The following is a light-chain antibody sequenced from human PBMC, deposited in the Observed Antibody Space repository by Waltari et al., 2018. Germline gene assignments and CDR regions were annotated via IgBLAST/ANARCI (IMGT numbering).Light chain of an antibody. V-gene: IGKV1-5*03. J-gene: IGKJ3*01. CDR3: QHYDSYSAT. CDR2: KAS. CDR1: QSIPRW. Sequence: DIQMTQSPSTLSASVGDRVTITCPASQSIPRWLAWYQQKPGKAPKLLIYKASILESGVPSRFSGGGSGTEFTLTISSLQPDDFATYYCQHYDSYSATFGRGTKIEIK.